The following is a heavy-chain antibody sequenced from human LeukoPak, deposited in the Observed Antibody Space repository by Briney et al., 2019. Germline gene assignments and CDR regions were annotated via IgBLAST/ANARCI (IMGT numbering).Heavy chain of an antibody. D-gene: IGHD6-19*01. Sequence: PGGSLRLSCAASGFTFSSYWMSWVRQAPGKGLEWVANIKQDGSEKYYVDSVKGRFTISRDNAKNSLYLQMNSLRAEDTAVYFCARVQGSSGPGIFDYWGQATLVTVSS. CDR1: GFTFSSYW. V-gene: IGHV3-7*01. CDR3: ARVQGSSGPGIFDY. J-gene: IGHJ4*02. CDR2: IKQDGSEK.